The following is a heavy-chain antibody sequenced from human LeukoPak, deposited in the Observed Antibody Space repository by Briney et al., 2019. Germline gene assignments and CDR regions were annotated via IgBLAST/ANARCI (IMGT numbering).Heavy chain of an antibody. CDR2: IYSGGTT. D-gene: IGHD3-22*01. Sequence: GGSLRHSPAPPGFTLRSYSMNTVPPAPGERLECVSVIYSGGTTYYADSVKGRFTISRDNSKNTLFLQMNSLRAEDTAVYYCARSTVVTLTQHRFDYWGQGALVTVSS. V-gene: IGHV3-53*01. CDR3: ARSTVVTLTQHRFDY. J-gene: IGHJ4*02. CDR1: GFTLRSYS.